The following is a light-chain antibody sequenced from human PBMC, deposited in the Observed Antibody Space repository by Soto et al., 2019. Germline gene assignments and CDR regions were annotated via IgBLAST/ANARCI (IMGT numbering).Light chain of an antibody. CDR2: GVT. CDR3: SSYAGSNNLV. CDR1: SSDVGGYNY. Sequence: QSALTQPPSASGSPGQSVTISCTGTSSDVGGYNYVSWYQQHPGKAPKLMIYGVTKWPSGVPDRFSGSKSGNTASLTVSGLQAEDEADYYCSSYAGSNNLVFGGGTKLTVL. J-gene: IGLJ3*02. V-gene: IGLV2-8*01.